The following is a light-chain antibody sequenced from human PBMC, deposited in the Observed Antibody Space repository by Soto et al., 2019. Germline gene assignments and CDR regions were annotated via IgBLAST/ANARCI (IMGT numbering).Light chain of an antibody. Sequence: EIVLTQPPATLSLSPGERATLSCRASQSVGYHLAWYQQKPGQAPRLLIYDASNRATGIPARFSGSGSGTDFTLAISSLEPEDFAVYYCQQRSNWPPVTFGGGTKVE. V-gene: IGKV3-11*01. CDR2: DAS. J-gene: IGKJ4*01. CDR3: QQRSNWPPVT. CDR1: QSVGYH.